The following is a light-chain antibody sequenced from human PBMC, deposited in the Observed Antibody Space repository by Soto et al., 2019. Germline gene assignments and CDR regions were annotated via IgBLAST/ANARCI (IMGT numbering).Light chain of an antibody. CDR2: WAS. Sequence: DIVMTQSPDSLAVSLGERATINCKSSQSVLYKSNNKNYLAWYQQKPGQAPKMVIYWASTRESGVPDRFSGSGSGKNLPLTASSAHAEDVAVYYCQQYRSSPFTFGPGTKVDIK. CDR1: QSVLYKSNNKNY. J-gene: IGKJ3*01. CDR3: QQYRSSPFT. V-gene: IGKV4-1*01.